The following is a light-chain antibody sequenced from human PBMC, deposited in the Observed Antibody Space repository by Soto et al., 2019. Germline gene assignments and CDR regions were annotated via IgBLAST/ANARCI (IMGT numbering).Light chain of an antibody. V-gene: IGKV1-5*01. CDR1: QSISSW. CDR3: QQYNSYWT. CDR2: DAS. J-gene: IGKJ1*01. Sequence: DIQMTQSPSTLSASVGDRVTITCRASQSISSWLAWYQQKPGKAPKLVIYDASSLESWVPSRFSGSGSGTEFTLTISSLQPDDFATYYCQQYNSYWTFGQGTKVEIK.